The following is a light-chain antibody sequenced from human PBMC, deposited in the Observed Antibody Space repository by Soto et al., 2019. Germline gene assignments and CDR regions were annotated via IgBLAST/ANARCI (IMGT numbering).Light chain of an antibody. V-gene: IGKV1-5*01. Sequence: DIQMTQSPSTLSASVGDRVTITCRASLSISNWLAWYQQKPGNAPKLLIFDASSLESGVPSRFSGSGSGTEFTLTITSLQPHDFATYYCQQYKSYPQTFGQGTKVEI. CDR3: QQYKSYPQT. CDR1: LSISNW. J-gene: IGKJ1*01. CDR2: DAS.